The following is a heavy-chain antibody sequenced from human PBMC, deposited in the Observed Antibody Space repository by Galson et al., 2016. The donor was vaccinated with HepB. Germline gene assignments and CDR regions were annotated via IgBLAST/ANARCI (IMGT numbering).Heavy chain of an antibody. Sequence: SLRLSCAASGFTFSNYAMHWVRQAPGKGLEWVAVISYDGSIKYYGDSVKGRFAISRDNSKKTLYLQMNSLRAEDTAIYYCARGLPYYDYIWGSYRYEFSFDYWGQGTLVTVSS. CDR3: ARGLPYYDYIWGSYRYEFSFDY. J-gene: IGHJ4*02. D-gene: IGHD3-16*02. CDR2: ISYDGSIK. V-gene: IGHV3-30*09. CDR1: GFTFSNYA.